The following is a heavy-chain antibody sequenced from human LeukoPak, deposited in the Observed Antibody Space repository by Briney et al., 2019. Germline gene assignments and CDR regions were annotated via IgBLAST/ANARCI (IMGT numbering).Heavy chain of an antibody. V-gene: IGHV3-74*03. CDR3: ARDLDWILFDY. D-gene: IGHD3-9*01. Sequence: GGSLRLSCAASGFTFSTYWMHWVRQAPGKGLVWVARIRPEGTTTAYADSVKGRFTISRDNAKDTLFLQMNSLSAEDTAVYYCARDLDWILFDYWGQGTLVTVSS. CDR2: IRPEGTTT. CDR1: GFTFSTYW. J-gene: IGHJ4*02.